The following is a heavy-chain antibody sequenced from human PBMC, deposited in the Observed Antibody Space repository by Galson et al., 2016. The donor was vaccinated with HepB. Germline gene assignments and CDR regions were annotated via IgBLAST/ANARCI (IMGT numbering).Heavy chain of an antibody. D-gene: IGHD2-15*01. Sequence: SLRLSCAASGFTFSSYGMHWVRQAPGKGLEWVAVISYDGSNKYYADSVKGRFTISRDNAKNTLYLRMNSLRAEDTAVYYCAKDARYCSGASSTYGMDVWGQGTTVTVSS. CDR2: ISYDGSNK. J-gene: IGHJ6*02. V-gene: IGHV3-30*18. CDR1: GFTFSSYG. CDR3: AKDARYCSGASSTYGMDV.